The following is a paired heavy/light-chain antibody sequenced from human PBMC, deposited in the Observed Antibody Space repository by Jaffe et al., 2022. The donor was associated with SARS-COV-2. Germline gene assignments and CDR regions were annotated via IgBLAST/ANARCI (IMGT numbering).Light chain of an antibody. CDR3: QQCYDWPYT. CDR1: QSVSSN. CDR2: GAS. J-gene: IGKJ2*01. Sequence: EIVMTQSPATLSVSLGERATLSCRASQSVSSNLAWYQQKPGQAPRLLMYGASTRDTGVPARFSGDGYGTEFTLTISSLQSEDVATYYCQQCYDWPYTFGQGTKLEIK. V-gene: IGKV3-15*01.
Heavy chain of an antibody. J-gene: IGHJ4*02. CDR3: AKDMYATGRLAN. CDR2: ITWNGADT. CDR1: GFTFDHNS. V-gene: IGHV3-43D*03. Sequence: VHLVESGGLVVQPGGSLRLSCAASGFTFDHNSMHWVRQSPGRGLEWVSGITWNGADTYYADSVKGRFTISRDNTKNSLSLQMNSLRPEDTALYYCAKDMYATGRLANWGQGTLVTVSS. D-gene: IGHD2-8*01.